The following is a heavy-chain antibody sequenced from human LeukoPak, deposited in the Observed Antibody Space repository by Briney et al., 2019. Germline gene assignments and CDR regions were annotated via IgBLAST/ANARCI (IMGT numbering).Heavy chain of an antibody. CDR1: GFTFSSYS. CDR3: ARRKLWFGEFYPFDY. D-gene: IGHD3-10*01. CDR2: ISSSSSYI. V-gene: IGHV3-21*01. J-gene: IGHJ4*02. Sequence: GGSLRLSCAASGFTFSSYSMNWVRQAPGKGLEWVSSISSSSSYIYYADSVKGRFTISGDNAKNSLYLQMNSLRAEDTAVYYCARRKLWFGEFYPFDYWGQGTLVTVSS.